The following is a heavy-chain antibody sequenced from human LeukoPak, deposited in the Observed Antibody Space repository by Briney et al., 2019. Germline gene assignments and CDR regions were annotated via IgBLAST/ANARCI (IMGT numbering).Heavy chain of an antibody. Sequence: SETLSLTCTVYGGSISSYYWSWLGTPPGKGLEWCGYIYYSRTTNYNPSLKSRVTMSADTSKNQCSLKLSSVTAADTAVYYCARDGTPLDFWSGYYLNYYYYGMDVWGQGTTVTVSS. CDR1: GGSISSYY. D-gene: IGHD3-3*01. CDR3: ARDGTPLDFWSGYYLNYYYYGMDV. V-gene: IGHV4-59*12. CDR2: IYYSRTT. J-gene: IGHJ6*02.